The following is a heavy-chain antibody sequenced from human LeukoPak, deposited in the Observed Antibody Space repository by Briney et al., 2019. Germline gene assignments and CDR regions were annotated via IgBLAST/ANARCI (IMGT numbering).Heavy chain of an antibody. CDR3: ARGYSYGYDY. D-gene: IGHD5-18*01. J-gene: IGHJ4*02. Sequence: GGSLKLSCEASGFTFSSYDMRWVRQAPGKGLEWVSAISGSGGSTYYADSVKGRFTISRDNSKNTLYLEMNSLRAEDTAVYYCARGYSYGYDYWGQGTLVTVSS. V-gene: IGHV3-23*01. CDR1: GFTFSSYD. CDR2: ISGSGGST.